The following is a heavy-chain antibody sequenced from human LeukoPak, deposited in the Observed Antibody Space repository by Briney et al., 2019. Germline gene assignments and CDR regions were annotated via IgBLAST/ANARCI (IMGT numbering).Heavy chain of an antibody. CDR2: IKSGSTYM. Sequence: GGSLRLSCGASGFYFSSYSMNWVRQSPGKGLEWVSSIKSGSTYMYYADSVKGRFTISRDNAKNSLHLQMDSLRAEDTAVYFCARVEATTGRNYHYYYMDVWGKGTTVTVSS. J-gene: IGHJ6*03. CDR3: ARVEATTGRNYHYYYMDV. D-gene: IGHD1-1*01. CDR1: GFYFSSYS. V-gene: IGHV3-21*01.